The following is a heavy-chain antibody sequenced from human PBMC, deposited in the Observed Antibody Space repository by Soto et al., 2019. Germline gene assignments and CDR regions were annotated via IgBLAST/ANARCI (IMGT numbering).Heavy chain of an antibody. J-gene: IGHJ4*02. CDR1: GFTFSSYS. CDR3: ARGSTFTYYYDSSGYYIFDF. D-gene: IGHD3-22*01. V-gene: IGHV3-21*01. Sequence: SGGSLRLSCAASGFTFSSYSMNWVRQAPGKGLEWVSSIRSSSSYIYYADSAKGRFTISRDNAKNSLYLQMNSLRAEDTAVYYCARGSTFTYYYDSSGYYIFDFWGQGTLVTVSS. CDR2: IRSSSSYI.